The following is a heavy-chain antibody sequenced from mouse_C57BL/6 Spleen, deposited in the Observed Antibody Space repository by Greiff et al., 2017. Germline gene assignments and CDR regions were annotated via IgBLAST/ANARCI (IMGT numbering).Heavy chain of an antibody. V-gene: IGHV1-82*01. D-gene: IGHD2-4*01. CDR1: GYAFSSSW. CDR2: IYPGDGDT. CDR3: ARDYDYDGTSWFAY. J-gene: IGHJ3*01. Sequence: QVQLKESGPELVKPGASVKISCKASGYAFSSSWMNWVKQRPGKGLEWIGRIYPGDGDTNYNGKFKGKATLTADKSSSTAYMQLSSLTCEDSAVYFCARDYDYDGTSWFAYWGQGTLVTVSA.